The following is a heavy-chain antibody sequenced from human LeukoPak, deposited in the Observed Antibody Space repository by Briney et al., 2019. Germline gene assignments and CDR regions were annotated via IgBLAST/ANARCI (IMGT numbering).Heavy chain of an antibody. D-gene: IGHD3-10*01. CDR2: INPRDTEI. CDR1: GCXFTSYW. Sequence: GESLQISCNGSGCXFTSYWISWVRQLPGQGLQWTGLINPRDTEIRNSPSFQGQVTISADKSINTAYLQWSSLKASDTAMYYCARLSRITMVRGAMDAWGQGTPVTVSS. J-gene: IGHJ6*02. V-gene: IGHV5-51*01. CDR3: ARLSRITMVRGAMDA.